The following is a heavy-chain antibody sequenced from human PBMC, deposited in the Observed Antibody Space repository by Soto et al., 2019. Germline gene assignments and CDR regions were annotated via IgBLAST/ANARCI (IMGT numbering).Heavy chain of an antibody. CDR3: AKDGVVAATRD. CDR2: ISYDGSNK. V-gene: IGHV3-30*18. J-gene: IGHJ4*02. CDR1: GFTFSSYG. D-gene: IGHD2-15*01. Sequence: QVQLVESGGGVVQPGRSLRLSCAASGFTFSSYGMHWVRQAPGKGLEWVAVISYDGSNKYYADSVKGRFTISRDNSKNTLYLQMNSLRAEDTAVYYCAKDGVVAATRDWGQGTLVTVSS.